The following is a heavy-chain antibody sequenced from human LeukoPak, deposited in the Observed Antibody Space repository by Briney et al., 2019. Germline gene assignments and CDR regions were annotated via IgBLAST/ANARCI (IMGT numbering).Heavy chain of an antibody. CDR2: ISYDGSNK. V-gene: IGHV3-30*18. D-gene: IGHD6-19*01. Sequence: PGRSLRLSCAASGFTFSSYGMHWVRQAPGKGLEWVAVISYDGSNKYYADSVKGRFTISRDNSKNTLYLQMNSLRAEDTAVYYCAKDWDSSGWKKYYFDYWGQGTLVTVSS. CDR1: GFTFSSYG. J-gene: IGHJ4*02. CDR3: AKDWDSSGWKKYYFDY.